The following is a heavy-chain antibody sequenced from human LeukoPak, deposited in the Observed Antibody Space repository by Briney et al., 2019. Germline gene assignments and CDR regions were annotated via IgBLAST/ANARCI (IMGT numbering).Heavy chain of an antibody. D-gene: IGHD6-6*01. Sequence: PSETLSLTCTVSGGSISSGSYYWSWIRQPAGKGLEWIGRIYTSGSTNYNPSLKSRVTISVDTSKNQFSLKLSSVTAADTAVYYCARDKRNLEYSSSSGLYYYYMDVWGKGTTVTVSS. CDR3: ARDKRNLEYSSSSGLYYYYMDV. CDR1: GGSISSGSYY. CDR2: IYTSGST. V-gene: IGHV4-61*02. J-gene: IGHJ6*03.